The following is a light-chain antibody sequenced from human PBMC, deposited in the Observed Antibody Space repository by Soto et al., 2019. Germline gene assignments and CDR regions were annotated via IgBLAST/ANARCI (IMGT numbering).Light chain of an antibody. Sequence: QSALTQPRSVSGSPGQSVTISCTGTSSDIGGYNYVSWYQQYPGKAPKLMIYDVNKRPSGVPDRFSGSKSGNTASLTISGLQPEDEADYYCCSYAGSYTDVFATGTKLTVL. J-gene: IGLJ1*01. CDR3: CSYAGSYTDV. CDR2: DVN. V-gene: IGLV2-11*01. CDR1: SSDIGGYNY.